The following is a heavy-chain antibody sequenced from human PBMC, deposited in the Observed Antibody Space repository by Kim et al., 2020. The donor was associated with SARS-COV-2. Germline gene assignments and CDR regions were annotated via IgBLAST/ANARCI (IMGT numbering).Heavy chain of an antibody. CDR2: IYYSGST. CDR1: GGSISSSSYY. J-gene: IGHJ4*02. Sequence: SETLSLTCTVSGGSISSSSYYWGWIRQPPGKGLEWIGSIYYSGSTYYNPSLKSRVTISVDTSKNQFSLKLSSVTAADTAVYYCARLPKYGDHTFDYWGQGTLVTVSS. V-gene: IGHV4-39*01. D-gene: IGHD4-17*01. CDR3: ARLPKYGDHTFDY.